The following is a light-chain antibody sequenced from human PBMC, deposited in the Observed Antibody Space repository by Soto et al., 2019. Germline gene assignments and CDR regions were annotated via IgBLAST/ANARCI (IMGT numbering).Light chain of an antibody. V-gene: IGKV3-15*01. CDR2: GAS. CDR1: QSVRSD. Sequence: EIVLTQSPGTLSLSPGQRATLSCRASQSVRSDYLAWYQQKLGQAPRLLIYGASTRATGISARFSGSGSGTEFTLTITSLQSEDFAIYYCQQYNNWPRTFGQGTKVDIK. J-gene: IGKJ1*01. CDR3: QQYNNWPRT.